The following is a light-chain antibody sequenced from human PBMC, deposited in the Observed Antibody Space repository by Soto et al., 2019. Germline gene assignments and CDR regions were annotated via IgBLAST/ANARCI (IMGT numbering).Light chain of an antibody. CDR3: CSYAGSSTLNVV. CDR2: EGS. V-gene: IGLV2-23*01. Sequence: QSALTQPASVSGSPGQSITISCTGTSSDVGSYNLVSWYQQHPGKAPKLMIYEGSKRPSGVSNRFSGSKSGNTASLTISGLQADDEADYYCCSYAGSSTLNVVFGGGTKVTVL. CDR1: SSDVGSYNL. J-gene: IGLJ2*01.